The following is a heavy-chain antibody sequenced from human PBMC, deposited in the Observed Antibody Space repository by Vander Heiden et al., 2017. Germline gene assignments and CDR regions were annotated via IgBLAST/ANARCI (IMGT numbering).Heavy chain of an antibody. D-gene: IGHD6-13*01. CDR2: IWYDGSNK. Sequence: VQLVESGGGVVQPGRSLRLSCAAPGFTSSRQGMHCVRQAPGKGLEGVAVIWYDGSNKYYADSVKGRFTISRDKSKNTLYLQMNSLRAEDTAVYYCARGGGSSWHYYYYGMDVWGQGTTVTVSS. CDR3: ARGGGSSWHYYYYGMDV. CDR1: GFTSSRQG. J-gene: IGHJ6*02. V-gene: IGHV3-33*01.